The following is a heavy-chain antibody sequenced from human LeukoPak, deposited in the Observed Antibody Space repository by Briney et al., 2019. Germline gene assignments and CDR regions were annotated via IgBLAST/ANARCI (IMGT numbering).Heavy chain of an antibody. CDR3: ARDRNGNWFDP. CDR1: GGSVNSGSYY. J-gene: IGHJ5*02. CDR2: IYYSGST. D-gene: IGHD1-14*01. Sequence: KPSETLSLTCTVSGGSVNSGSYYWSWIRQPPGKGLEWIGYIYYSGSTNYNPSLKSRVTISVDTSKNQFSLKLSSVTAADTAVYYCARDRNGNWFDPWGQGTLVTVSS. V-gene: IGHV4-61*01.